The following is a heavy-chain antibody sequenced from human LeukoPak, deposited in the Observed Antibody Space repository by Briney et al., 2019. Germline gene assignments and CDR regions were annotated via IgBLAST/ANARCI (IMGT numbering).Heavy chain of an antibody. CDR2: INHSGST. CDR1: GGPFRGYY. V-gene: IGHV4-34*01. Sequence: SETLSLTCAVYGGPFRGYYWSWIRQPPGKGLEWIGEINHSGSTNYNPSLKSRVTISVDTSKDQFSLKLSSVTAADTAVYFCARGPPTDYYDSSGFYYVFDYWGQGTLVTVSS. J-gene: IGHJ4*02. CDR3: ARGPPTDYYDSSGFYYVFDY. D-gene: IGHD3-22*01.